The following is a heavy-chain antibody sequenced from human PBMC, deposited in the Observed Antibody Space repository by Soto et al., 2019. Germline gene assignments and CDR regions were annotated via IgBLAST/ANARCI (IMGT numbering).Heavy chain of an antibody. CDR1: GYTFTGYG. D-gene: IGHD1-1*01. CDR2: ISGYNGNT. CDR3: ARVPRGAWYTHLTY. V-gene: IGHV1-18*04. J-gene: IGHJ4*02. Sequence: QVQLVQSGAEVKTPGASVKVSCKASGYTFTGYGISWVRQAPGQGLEWMGWISGYNGNTNYAQKFQGRVTMTTDTPTSTAYMELRSLRSDDTAVYYCARVPRGAWYTHLTYWGQGTLVTVSS.